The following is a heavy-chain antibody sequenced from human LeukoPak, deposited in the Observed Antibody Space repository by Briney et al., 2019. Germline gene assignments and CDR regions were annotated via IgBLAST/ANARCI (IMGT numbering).Heavy chain of an antibody. D-gene: IGHD5-12*01. Sequence: GGSLRLSCTASGFTFGDYAMSWVRQAPGKGLEWVGFIRNKAYVGTTEYAASVKGRFTISRDDSKSIAYLKMDSLKTEDTAVYYCTRRDIVATIDYFDYWGQGTLVTVSS. CDR2: IRNKAYVGTT. CDR3: TRRDIVATIDYFDY. V-gene: IGHV3-49*04. J-gene: IGHJ4*02. CDR1: GFTFGDYA.